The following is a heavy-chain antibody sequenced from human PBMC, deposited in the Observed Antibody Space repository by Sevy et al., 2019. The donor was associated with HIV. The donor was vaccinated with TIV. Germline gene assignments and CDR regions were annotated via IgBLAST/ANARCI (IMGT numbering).Heavy chain of an antibody. CDR2: ISGSGGST. J-gene: IGHJ6*02. V-gene: IGHV3-23*01. Sequence: GGSLRLSCAASGFTFSSYAMSWVRQAPGKGLEWVSAISGSGGSTYYADSVKGRFTISRDNSKNTLYLQMNGLRAEDTAVYYCAKVNLMEYCSSTSCYPYYYGMDVWGQGTTVTVSS. CDR3: AKVNLMEYCSSTSCYPYYYGMDV. CDR1: GFTFSSYA. D-gene: IGHD2-2*01.